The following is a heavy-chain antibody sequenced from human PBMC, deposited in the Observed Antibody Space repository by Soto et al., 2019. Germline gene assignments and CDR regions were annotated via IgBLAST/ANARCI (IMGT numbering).Heavy chain of an antibody. Sequence: GSGIGISTAAVWWVRQARGQRLEWIGWIVVGSSNTNYAQKFQERVTITRDMSTSTAYMELSSLRSEDTAVYYCAAGIYDSRGYYRIFDYWGQ. D-gene: IGHD3-22*01. J-gene: IGHJ4*01. CDR2: IVVGSSNT. CDR1: GIGISTAA. CDR3: AAGIYDSRGYYRIFDY. V-gene: IGHV1-58*01.